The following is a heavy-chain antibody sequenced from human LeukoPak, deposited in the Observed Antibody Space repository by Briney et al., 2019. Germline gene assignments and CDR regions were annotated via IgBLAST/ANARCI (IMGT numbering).Heavy chain of an antibody. V-gene: IGHV3-11*01. J-gene: IGHJ4*02. Sequence: GGFLRLSCAASGFTFNDYYMSWIGQAPGEGLEWISYISGSGDRIYYADSVKGRFTISRDNAKNSLYLQLNSLRAEDTAVYYCARDYAWDSYGLVLDSWGQGALVAVSS. CDR3: ARDYAWDSYGLVLDS. D-gene: IGHD3-16*02. CDR2: ISGSGDRI. CDR1: GFTFNDYY.